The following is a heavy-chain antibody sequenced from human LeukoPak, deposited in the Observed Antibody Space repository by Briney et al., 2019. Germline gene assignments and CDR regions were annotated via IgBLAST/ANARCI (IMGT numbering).Heavy chain of an antibody. CDR1: GFTFSNYG. CDR2: IWYDGSNK. CDR3: ARDGEKLPHIKYYYDSSGKPDY. J-gene: IGHJ4*02. V-gene: IGHV3-33*01. Sequence: PGRSLRLSCAASGFTFSNYGMHWVRQAPGKGLEWVAVIWYDGSNKYYADSVKGRFTISRDNSKNTLYLQMNSLRAEDTAVYYCARDGEKLPHIKYYYDSSGKPDYWGQGTLVTVSS. D-gene: IGHD3-22*01.